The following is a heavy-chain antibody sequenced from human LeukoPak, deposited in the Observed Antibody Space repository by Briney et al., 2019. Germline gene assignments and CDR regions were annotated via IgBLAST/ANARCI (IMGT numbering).Heavy chain of an antibody. CDR3: ARVPHVWKATYYFDY. CDR2: IKHDGSEK. CDR1: GFTVSSYE. V-gene: IGHV3-7*01. Sequence: GGSLRLSCAVSGFTVSSYEMSWVRQAPGKGLEWVANIKHDGSEKYYVDSVKGRFTISRDNAKNSLYLQMNSLRAEDTAVYYCARVPHVWKATYYFDYCGQGTLVTFSS. J-gene: IGHJ4*02. D-gene: IGHD3-16*01.